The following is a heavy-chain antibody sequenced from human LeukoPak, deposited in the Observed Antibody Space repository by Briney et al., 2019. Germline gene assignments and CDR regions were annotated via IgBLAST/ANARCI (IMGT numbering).Heavy chain of an antibody. CDR2: IYYSGST. J-gene: IGHJ4*02. CDR3: VAQQRLEASLDY. V-gene: IGHV4-31*03. Sequence: SQTLSLTCTVSGGSISSGGYYWSWIRQHPGKGLEWIGYIYYSGSTYYNPSLKSRVTISVDTSKNQFSLKLSSVTAADTAVYYCVAQQRLEASLDYWGQGTLVTVSS. D-gene: IGHD6-25*01. CDR1: GGSISSGGYY.